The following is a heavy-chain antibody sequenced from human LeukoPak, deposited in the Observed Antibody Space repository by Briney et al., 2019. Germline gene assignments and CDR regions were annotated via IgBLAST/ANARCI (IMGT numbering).Heavy chain of an antibody. V-gene: IGHV4-59*01. D-gene: IGHD1-14*01. Sequence: SETLSLTCTVSGGSISSYYWSWIRQPPGKGMEWIGDIYYSGRTNYNPSLKSRVTISVKKSKNQFSLKLSSVTAADTAVYYCARGINWFDPWGQGTLVTVSS. CDR2: IYYSGRT. CDR3: ARGINWFDP. J-gene: IGHJ5*02. CDR1: GGSISSYY.